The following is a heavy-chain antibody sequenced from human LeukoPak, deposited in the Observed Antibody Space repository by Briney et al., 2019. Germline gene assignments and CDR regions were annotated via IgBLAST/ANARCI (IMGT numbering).Heavy chain of an antibody. J-gene: IGHJ1*01. Sequence: GGSLRLSCAASRFTFSSYAMHWARQAPGKGLEWVAGISHDGTYEYQADSVKGRFTISRDNSKSTLYLQMNSLRVEDTAIYYCARDRITVPGMGAFQHWGQGTLVTVSS. V-gene: IGHV3-30*04. CDR3: ARDRITVPGMGAFQH. CDR1: RFTFSSYA. CDR2: ISHDGTYE. D-gene: IGHD6-19*01.